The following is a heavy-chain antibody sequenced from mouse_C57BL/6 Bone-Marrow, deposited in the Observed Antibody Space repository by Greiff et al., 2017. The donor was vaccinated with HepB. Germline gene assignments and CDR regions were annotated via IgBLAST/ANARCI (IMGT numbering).Heavy chain of an antibody. Sequence: EVMLVESGGDLVKPGGSLKLSCAASGFTFSSYGMSWVRQTPDKRLEWVATISSGGSYTYYPDSVKGRFTISRDNAKNTLYLQMSSLKSEDTAMYYCARGGLLWGFDYWGQGTTLTVSS. CDR1: GFTFSSYG. CDR3: ARGGLLWGFDY. D-gene: IGHD2-1*01. CDR2: ISSGGSYT. J-gene: IGHJ2*01. V-gene: IGHV5-6*02.